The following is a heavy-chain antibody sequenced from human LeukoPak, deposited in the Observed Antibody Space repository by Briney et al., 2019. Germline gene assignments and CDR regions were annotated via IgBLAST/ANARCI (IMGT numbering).Heavy chain of an antibody. J-gene: IGHJ4*02. CDR1: GGSISGYY. Sequence: SETLSLTCTVSGGSISGYYWSWLRQPPGKGLEWIGEINHSGSTNYNPSLQSRVTISVDTSKSQFSLKLSSVTAADTAVYYCARGRARYYDSSGYYGYWGQGTRVTVSS. D-gene: IGHD3-22*01. CDR2: INHSGST. CDR3: ARGRARYYDSSGYYGY. V-gene: IGHV4-34*01.